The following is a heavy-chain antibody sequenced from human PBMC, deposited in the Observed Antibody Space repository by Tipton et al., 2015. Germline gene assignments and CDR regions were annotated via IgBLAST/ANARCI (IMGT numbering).Heavy chain of an antibody. CDR2: IYYRGTT. CDR1: GGSINSGDYY. CDR3: GRGGAGYYYDSVGYLS. Sequence: TLSLTCTVSGGSINSGDYYWSWIRQPPGKGLEWIGYIYYRGTTDYNPSLRSRITVSLDTSNNQVSLRLSSVTAADTASYYCGRGGAGYYYDSVGYLSWGQGTLVTVSS. J-gene: IGHJ5*02. D-gene: IGHD3-22*01. V-gene: IGHV4-30-4*01.